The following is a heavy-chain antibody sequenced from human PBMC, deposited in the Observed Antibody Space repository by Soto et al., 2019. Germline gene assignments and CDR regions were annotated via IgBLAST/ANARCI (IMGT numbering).Heavy chain of an antibody. CDR3: AHSLGSYMARPSWFDP. CDR2: IYWDDDK. D-gene: IGHD6-6*01. V-gene: IGHV2-5*02. J-gene: IGHJ5*02. Sequence: SGPTLVKPTQTLTLTCTFSGFSLSTSGVGVGWIRQPPGKALEWLALIYWDDDKRYSPSLKSRLTITKDTSKNQVVLTMTNMDPVDTATYYCAHSLGSYMARPSWFDPWGQGTLVTVSS. CDR1: GFSLSTSGVG.